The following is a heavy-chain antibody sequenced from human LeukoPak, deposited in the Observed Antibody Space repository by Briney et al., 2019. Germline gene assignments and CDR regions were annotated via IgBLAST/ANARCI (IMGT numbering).Heavy chain of an antibody. CDR2: ISSNGGST. D-gene: IGHD6-19*01. J-gene: IGHJ5*02. V-gene: IGHV3-64*01. CDR1: GFTFSSYA. CDR3: AKEAVAGTSWFDP. Sequence: GGSLRLSCAASGFTFSSYAMHWVRQAPGKGLEYVSAISSNGGSTYYANSVKGRFTISRDNSKNTLYLQMNSLRAEDTAVYYCAKEAVAGTSWFDPWGQGTLVTVSS.